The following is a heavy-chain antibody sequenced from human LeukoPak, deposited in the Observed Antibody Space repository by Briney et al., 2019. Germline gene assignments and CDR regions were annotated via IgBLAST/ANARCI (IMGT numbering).Heavy chain of an antibody. Sequence: PSQTLSLTCTVSGGSISSGDYYWSWIRQPPGKGLEWIGYIYYSGSTYYNPPLKSRVTISVDTSKNQFSLKLSSVTAADTAVYYCARVYYDSSGYHDAFDIWGQGTMVTVSS. V-gene: IGHV4-30-4*08. J-gene: IGHJ3*02. CDR3: ARVYYDSSGYHDAFDI. CDR1: GGSISSGDYY. CDR2: IYYSGST. D-gene: IGHD3-22*01.